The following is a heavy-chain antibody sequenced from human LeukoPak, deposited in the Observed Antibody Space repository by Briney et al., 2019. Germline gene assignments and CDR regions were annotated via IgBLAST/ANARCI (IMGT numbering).Heavy chain of an antibody. V-gene: IGHV3-43*02. CDR1: GFTLDKYA. CDR2: ISVDGGST. CDR3: ARDSQEFFQH. J-gene: IGHJ1*01. Sequence: GGSLRLSCAASGFTLDKYATHWVRQALGEGLEWVSLISVDGGSTYYADSMKGRFTISRDNSKNSLYLQMNSLRTEDTALYYCARDSQEFFQHWGQGTLVTVSS.